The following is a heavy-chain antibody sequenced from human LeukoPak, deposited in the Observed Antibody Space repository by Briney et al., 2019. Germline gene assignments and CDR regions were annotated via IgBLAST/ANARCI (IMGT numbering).Heavy chain of an antibody. CDR3: ARDLGQYYDTSDNWFDP. CDR1: GFTFSDYY. Sequence: GGSLRLSCAASGFTFSDYYMSWIRQAPGKGLVWVSRINSDGINTSYADSVKGRFTISRDNAKNTLNLQMNSLRAEDTAVYYCARDLGQYYDTSDNWFDPWGQGTLVTVSS. V-gene: IGHV3-74*01. J-gene: IGHJ5*02. D-gene: IGHD3-22*01. CDR2: INSDGINT.